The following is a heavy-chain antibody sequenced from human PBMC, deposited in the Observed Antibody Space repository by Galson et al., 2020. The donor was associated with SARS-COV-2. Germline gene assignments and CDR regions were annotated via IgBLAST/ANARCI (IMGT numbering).Heavy chain of an antibody. Sequence: GESLKISCAASGFTFSSYAMSWVRQAPGKGLEWVSGIHDSGGSTYYADSVKGRFTISRDNSKNTLFLQMNSLRAEDTAVYYCAKATRTSWATFDYWGQGTLVTVSS. D-gene: IGHD7-27*01. CDR3: AKATRTSWATFDY. J-gene: IGHJ4*02. CDR1: GFTFSSYA. V-gene: IGHV3-23*01. CDR2: IHDSGGST.